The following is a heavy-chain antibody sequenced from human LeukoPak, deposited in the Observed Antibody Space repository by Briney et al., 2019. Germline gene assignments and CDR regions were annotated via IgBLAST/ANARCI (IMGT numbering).Heavy chain of an antibody. CDR3: AHRKNYYDSSVFDN. J-gene: IGHJ4*02. Sequence: SGPTLVNPTHTLTLTCTFSGFSLHTRGVGVGWIRQPPGRALEWLSLIYWDDDRPYSLSLKSRLTITKDTSKNQVVLTMTNMDPVDTATYFCAHRKNYYDSSVFDNWGQGTLVTVSS. CDR2: IYWDDDR. V-gene: IGHV2-5*02. D-gene: IGHD3-22*01. CDR1: GFSLHTRGVG.